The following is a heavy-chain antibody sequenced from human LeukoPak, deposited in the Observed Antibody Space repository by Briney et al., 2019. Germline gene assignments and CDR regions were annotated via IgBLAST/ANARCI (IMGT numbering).Heavy chain of an antibody. CDR3: ARGRDGGLYYFDY. CDR2: ISSISSYI. V-gene: IGHV3-21*01. D-gene: IGHD5-24*01. CDR1: GFTFSSYS. J-gene: IGHJ4*02. Sequence: PGGSLRLSCAASGFTFSSYSMNWVRQAPGKGLEWVSSISSISSYIYYADSVKGRFAISRDNAKNSLYLQMNSLRAEDTAVYYCARGRDGGLYYFDYWGQGTLVTVSS.